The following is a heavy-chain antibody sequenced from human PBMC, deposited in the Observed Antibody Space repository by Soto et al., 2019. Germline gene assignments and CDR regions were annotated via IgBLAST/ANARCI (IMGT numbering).Heavy chain of an antibody. J-gene: IGHJ3*02. D-gene: IGHD2-15*01. CDR3: ARLKRYCSGGSCYSQGFDI. V-gene: IGHV4-39*01. Sequence: QLQLQESGPGLVKPSETLSLTCTVSGGSISISSYYWGWIRQPPGKGLEWIAYIFYSGSTYYSPSLKSRVTISVDTSKNQFSLRLTSVTAADTAVYYCARLKRYCSGGSCYSQGFDIWGQGTMVTVSS. CDR2: IFYSGST. CDR1: GGSISISSYY.